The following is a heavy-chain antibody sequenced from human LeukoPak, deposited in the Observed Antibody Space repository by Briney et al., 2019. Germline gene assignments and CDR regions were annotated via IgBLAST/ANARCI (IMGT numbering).Heavy chain of an antibody. D-gene: IGHD6-19*01. CDR1: GFTFSNYE. CDR2: ISSSGILI. CDR3: AKVSGSGWHFDH. J-gene: IGHJ4*02. Sequence: GGSLRLSCAASGFTFSNYEMNWVRQAPGKGLEWVSFISSSGILIYYADSVKGRFTISRDNGKNSLFLQMDSLRVEDTAVYYCAKVSGSGWHFDHWGQGTLVTVCS. V-gene: IGHV3-48*03.